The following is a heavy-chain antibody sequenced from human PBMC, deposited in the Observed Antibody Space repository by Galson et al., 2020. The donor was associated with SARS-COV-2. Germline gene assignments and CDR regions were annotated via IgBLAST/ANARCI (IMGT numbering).Heavy chain of an antibody. V-gene: IGHV3-33*01. CDR3: ARDGGGKPRGTPHY. CDR1: GITFSSYG. J-gene: IGHJ4*02. D-gene: IGHD3-10*01. CDR2: IWYDGTKK. Sequence: GESLKISCAASGITFSSYGIHWVRQAPGKGLEWVAVIWYDGTKKFYEDSVKGRFTISRDNSKNTVFLQMNSLRAEDTAVYYCARDGGGKPRGTPHYWGQGTLVTVSS.